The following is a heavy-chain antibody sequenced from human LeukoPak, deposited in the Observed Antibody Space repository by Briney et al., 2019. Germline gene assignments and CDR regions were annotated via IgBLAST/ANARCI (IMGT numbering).Heavy chain of an antibody. Sequence: GGSLRLSCAASGFTFSSYGIHWVRQAPGKGLEWVAFIRYDGSNKYHADSVKGRFTISRDNSKNTLYLQMNSLRAEDTAVYYCANFGGDSSGYYYPLDYWGQGTLVTVSS. V-gene: IGHV3-30*02. CDR2: IRYDGSNK. CDR1: GFTFSSYG. D-gene: IGHD3-22*01. CDR3: ANFGGDSSGYYYPLDY. J-gene: IGHJ4*02.